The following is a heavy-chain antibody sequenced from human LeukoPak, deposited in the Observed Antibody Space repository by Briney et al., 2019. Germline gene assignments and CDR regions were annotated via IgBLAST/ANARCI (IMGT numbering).Heavy chain of an antibody. Sequence: GGSLRLSCAASGLAFGSYWMNWVRQAPGKGLEWVANMNQDGSEKNYVDSVKGRFTISRDNTKNSLFLQMDSLRAEDTAFYYCARGNDSPYAHTFDYWGQGTLVTVSS. CDR1: GLAFGSYW. V-gene: IGHV3-7*03. CDR2: MNQDGSEK. D-gene: IGHD1-1*01. J-gene: IGHJ4*02. CDR3: ARGNDSPYAHTFDY.